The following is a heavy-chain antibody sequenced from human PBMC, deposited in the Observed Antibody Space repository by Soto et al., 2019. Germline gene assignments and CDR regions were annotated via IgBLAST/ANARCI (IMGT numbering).Heavy chain of an antibody. CDR2: ISATTGNT. J-gene: IGHJ4*02. CDR3: AIDSDGGY. Sequence: EVRLSESGGGLVQPGESLRLSCAASGFNFSIYSMIWVRQAPGKGLDWVSGISATTGNTYYTNSVKGRFTLSRDNFENTLFLQMNNLRAEDTALYYCAIDSDGGYWGQGTLVTVSS. CDR1: GFNFSIYS. V-gene: IGHV3-23*01. D-gene: IGHD2-15*01.